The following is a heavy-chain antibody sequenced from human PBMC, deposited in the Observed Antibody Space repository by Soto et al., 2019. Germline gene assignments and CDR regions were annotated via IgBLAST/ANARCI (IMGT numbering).Heavy chain of an antibody. V-gene: IGHV5-51*01. CDR2: IYPGDSDT. Sequence: PGVSMKISCKGAGYSFTSYLIGLVRQMTGKGLEWMGSIYPGDSDTRYSPSFQGQVTITADKSISTAYLQWSSLKASDTVMYYGARHKRYSSSSIDYWGQGTLVTVSS. CDR1: GYSFTSYL. D-gene: IGHD6-6*01. CDR3: ARHKRYSSSSIDY. J-gene: IGHJ4*02.